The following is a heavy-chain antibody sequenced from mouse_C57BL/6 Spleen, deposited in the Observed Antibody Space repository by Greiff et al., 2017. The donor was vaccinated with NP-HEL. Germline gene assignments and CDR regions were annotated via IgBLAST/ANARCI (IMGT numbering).Heavy chain of an antibody. CDR1: GFSLTSYG. D-gene: IGHD2-5*01. J-gene: IGHJ4*01. CDR3: AKTLYSNYVYYAMDY. Sequence: VKLQESGPGLVQPSQSLSITCTVSGFSLTSYGVHWVRQPPGKGLEWLGVIWSGGSTDYNAAFISRLSISKDNSKSQVFFKMNSLQADDTAIYYCAKTLYSNYVYYAMDYWGQGTSVTVSS. CDR2: IWSGGST. V-gene: IGHV2-4*01.